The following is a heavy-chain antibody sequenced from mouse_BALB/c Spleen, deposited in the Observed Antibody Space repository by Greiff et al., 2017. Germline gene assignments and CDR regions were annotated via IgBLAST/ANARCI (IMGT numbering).Heavy chain of an antibody. CDR1: GYTFTSYY. J-gene: IGHJ3*01. CDR2: INPSNGGT. Sequence: QVQLQQSGAELVKPGASVKLSCKASGYTFTSYYMYWVKQRPGQGLEWIGEINPSNGGTNFNEKFKSKATLTVDKSSSTAYTQLSSLTSEDSAVYYCTRPIYYDYSWFAYWGQGTLVTVSA. CDR3: TRPIYYDYSWFAY. V-gene: IGHV1S81*02. D-gene: IGHD2-4*01.